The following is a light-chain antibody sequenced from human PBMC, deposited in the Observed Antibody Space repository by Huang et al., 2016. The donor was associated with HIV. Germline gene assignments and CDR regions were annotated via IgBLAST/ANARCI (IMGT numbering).Light chain of an antibody. CDR3: QQYNNWPRT. V-gene: IGKV3-15*01. CDR1: QSVSSN. CDR2: AAS. Sequence: EIVMTQSPATLSVSPGERATLSCRASQSVSSNLAWYPQKPGQAPRLLIYAASTRATGIPARFSGSWSGTEFTLTISSLQSEDFAVYYCQQYNNWPRTFGQGTKVEIK. J-gene: IGKJ1*01.